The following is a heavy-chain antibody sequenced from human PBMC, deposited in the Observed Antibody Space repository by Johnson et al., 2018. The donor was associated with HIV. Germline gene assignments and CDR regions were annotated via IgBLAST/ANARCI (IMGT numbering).Heavy chain of an antibody. V-gene: IGHV3-23*04. Sequence: EVQLVESGGGVVQPGRSLRLSCAASGFTFSSYAMSWVRQAPGKGLEWVSAISGSGGSTYYADYVKGRFTISRDNSKNTLDLQMNSLRAEDTAVYYCARDGYSYGDAFDIWGQGTMVTVSS. CDR2: ISGSGGST. CDR3: ARDGYSYGDAFDI. J-gene: IGHJ3*02. CDR1: GFTFSSYA. D-gene: IGHD5-18*01.